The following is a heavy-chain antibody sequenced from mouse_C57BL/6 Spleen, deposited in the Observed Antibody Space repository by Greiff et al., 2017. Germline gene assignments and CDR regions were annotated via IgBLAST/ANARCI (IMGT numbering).Heavy chain of an antibody. V-gene: IGHV5-12*01. CDR2: ISNGGGST. Sequence: EVMLVESGGGLVQPGGSLKLSCAASGFTFSDYYMYWVRQTPEKRLEWVAYISNGGGSTYYPDTVKGRFTISRDNAKNTLYLQMSRLKSEDTAMYYCARQIYYGNLDYWGQGTTLTVSS. D-gene: IGHD2-1*01. CDR3: ARQIYYGNLDY. CDR1: GFTFSDYY. J-gene: IGHJ2*01.